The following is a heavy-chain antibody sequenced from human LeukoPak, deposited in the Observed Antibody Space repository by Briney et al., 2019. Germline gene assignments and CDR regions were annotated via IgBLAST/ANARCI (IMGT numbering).Heavy chain of an antibody. Sequence: GGSLRLSCSASGFTFSSYAIHWVRQAPGKRLELVSSIPINGGSTYYADSVKGRFTISRDNSKNTLYLQMNSLRAEDTAVYYCAREGIAAAGIFDYWGQGTLVTVSS. D-gene: IGHD6-13*01. J-gene: IGHJ4*02. CDR1: GFTFSSYA. CDR2: IPINGGST. CDR3: AREGIAAAGIFDY. V-gene: IGHV3-64*04.